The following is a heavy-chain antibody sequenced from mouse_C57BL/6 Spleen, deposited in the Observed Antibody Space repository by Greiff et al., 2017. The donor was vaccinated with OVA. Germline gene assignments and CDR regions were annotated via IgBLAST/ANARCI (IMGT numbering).Heavy chain of an antibody. V-gene: IGHV1-61*01. D-gene: IGHD1-1*01. J-gene: IGHJ3*01. Sequence: QVQLKQPGAELVRPGSSVKLSCKASGYTFTSYWMDWVKQRPGQGLEWIGNIYPSDSETHYNQKFKDKATLTVDKSSSTAYMQLSSLTSEDSAVYYCARPYYYGSSRFAYWGQGTLVTVSA. CDR1: GYTFTSYW. CDR3: ARPYYYGSSRFAY. CDR2: IYPSDSET.